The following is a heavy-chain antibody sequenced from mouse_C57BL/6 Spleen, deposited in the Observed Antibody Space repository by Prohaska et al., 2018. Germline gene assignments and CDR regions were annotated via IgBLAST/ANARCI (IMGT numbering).Heavy chain of an antibody. CDR1: GYTFTSYW. CDR2: IYPGSGST. J-gene: IGHJ1*03. V-gene: IGHV1-55*01. CDR3: ARRDYGSSYWYFDV. D-gene: IGHD1-1*01. Sequence: QVQLQQPGAELVQPGASVKMSCKASGYTFTSYWITWVKQRPGQGLEWIGDIYPGSGSTNYNEKFKSKATLTVDTSSSTAYMQLSSLTSEDSAVYYCARRDYGSSYWYFDVWGTGTTVTVSS.